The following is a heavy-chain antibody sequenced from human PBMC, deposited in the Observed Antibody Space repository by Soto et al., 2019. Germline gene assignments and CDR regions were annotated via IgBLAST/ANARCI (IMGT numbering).Heavy chain of an antibody. V-gene: IGHV5-51*01. D-gene: IGHD3-3*01. CDR3: ARLLFNVNFWPQYYFDY. CDR1: GYTFTDYW. J-gene: IGHJ4*02. Sequence: PGESLKISCQVSGYTFTDYWIAWVRQTPGKGLEWMGIIYPVDSDTRYNPSFQSQVTISVDKSIGAAFLQWSSLKASDTAIYYCARLLFNVNFWPQYYFDYWGRGTPVTVSS. CDR2: IYPVDSDT.